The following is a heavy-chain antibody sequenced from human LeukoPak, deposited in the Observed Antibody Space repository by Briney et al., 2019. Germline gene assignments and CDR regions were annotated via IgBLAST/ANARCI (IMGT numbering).Heavy chain of an antibody. Sequence: ASVKVSCKASGYTFTSYDINWVRQATGQGLEWMGWMNPNSGNTGSAQRFQGRVTMTRDTSRSTAHMELRSLTSEDTAVYYCARGPLVRLPSSFDPWGQGTLVTVSS. CDR2: MNPNSGNT. V-gene: IGHV1-8*01. D-gene: IGHD3-16*02. J-gene: IGHJ5*02. CDR3: ARGPLVRLPSSFDP. CDR1: GYTFTSYD.